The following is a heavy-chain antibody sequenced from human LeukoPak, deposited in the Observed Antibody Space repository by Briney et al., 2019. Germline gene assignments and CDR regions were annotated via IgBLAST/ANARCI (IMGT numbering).Heavy chain of an antibody. Sequence: GGSLRLSCAASGFTFSSYGMHWVRQAPGKGLVWVAFIRYDGSNKYYADSVKGRFTISRDNSKNTLYLQMNSLRAEDTAVYYCAKEPNIRYYDFWSGYYHDAFDIWGQGTMVTVSS. V-gene: IGHV3-30*02. D-gene: IGHD3-3*01. CDR3: AKEPNIRYYDFWSGYYHDAFDI. J-gene: IGHJ3*02. CDR2: IRYDGSNK. CDR1: GFTFSSYG.